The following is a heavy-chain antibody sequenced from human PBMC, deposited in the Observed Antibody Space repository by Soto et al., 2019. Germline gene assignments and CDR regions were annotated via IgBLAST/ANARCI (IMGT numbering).Heavy chain of an antibody. CDR2: IILIFGTA. V-gene: IGHV1-69*01. J-gene: IGHJ4*02. CDR1: GGTFRSYA. Sequence: VKVSCKASGGTFRSYAIRWVRQAPGQCLELMRVIILIFGTANYAQKSQGRVTITADESTSTAYRELSSLRSEDTALYYCAREPVEMATSGYFDYWGQETLVTVSS. CDR3: AREPVEMATSGYFDY. D-gene: IGHD5-12*01.